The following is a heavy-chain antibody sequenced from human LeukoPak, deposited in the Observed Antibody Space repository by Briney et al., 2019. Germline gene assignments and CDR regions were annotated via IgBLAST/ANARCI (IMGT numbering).Heavy chain of an antibody. CDR3: ASGQFLVSNDY. CDR1: GGSVSGGSYY. V-gene: IGHV4-61*01. Sequence: SETLTLTCTVSGGSVSGGSYYWSWIRQPPGKGLEWIGYFYYTGSTNYNPSLKSRVTISVDTSKNQFSLRLSSVTAADTAVYYCASGQFLVSNDYWGQGILVTVSS. D-gene: IGHD5/OR15-5a*01. CDR2: FYYTGST. J-gene: IGHJ4*02.